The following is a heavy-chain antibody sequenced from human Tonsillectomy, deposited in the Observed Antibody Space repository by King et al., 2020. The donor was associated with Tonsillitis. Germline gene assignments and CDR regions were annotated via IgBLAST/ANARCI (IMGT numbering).Heavy chain of an antibody. CDR2: IYTSGNT. V-gene: IGHV4-61*02. D-gene: IGHD6-13*01. CDR3: AREGSSWVYYYYYYMDV. CDR1: GGSISSGSYY. Sequence: PLQESGPGLVQPSQTLSLTCTVSGGSISSGSYYWSWIRQPAGKGLEWIGRIYTSGNTNYNPSLKSRVTISVDTSKNQFSLKLSSVTAADTAVYYCAREGSSWVYYYYYYMDVWGKGTTVTVSS. J-gene: IGHJ6*03.